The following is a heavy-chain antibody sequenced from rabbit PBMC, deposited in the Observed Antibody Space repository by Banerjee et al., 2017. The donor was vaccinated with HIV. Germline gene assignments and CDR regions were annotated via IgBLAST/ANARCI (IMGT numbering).Heavy chain of an antibody. Sequence: QEQLEESGGDLVKPEGSLTLTCTASGFSFSSGYDMCWVRQAPGKGLEWIGCIYAGSSGSTYYASWAKGRFTISKTSSTSVTLQMTSLTAADTATYFCARDASYPTYGYGLWGPGTLVTVS. CDR3: ARDASYPTYGYGL. V-gene: IGHV1S45*01. J-gene: IGHJ4*01. D-gene: IGHD6-1*01. CDR1: GFSFSSGYD. CDR2: IYAGSSGST.